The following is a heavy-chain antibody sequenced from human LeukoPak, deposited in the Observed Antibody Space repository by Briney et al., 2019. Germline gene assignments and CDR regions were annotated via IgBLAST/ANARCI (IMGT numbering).Heavy chain of an antibody. V-gene: IGHV5-51*01. Sequence: GESLKISCKGSGYSFTSYWIGWARQMPGKGLEWMGIIYPGDSDTRYSPSFQGQVTISADKSISTAYLQWSSLKASDTAMYYCARCRGGSCYSRTFDYWGQGTLVTVSS. J-gene: IGHJ4*02. CDR2: IYPGDSDT. D-gene: IGHD2-15*01. CDR3: ARCRGGSCYSRTFDY. CDR1: GYSFTSYW.